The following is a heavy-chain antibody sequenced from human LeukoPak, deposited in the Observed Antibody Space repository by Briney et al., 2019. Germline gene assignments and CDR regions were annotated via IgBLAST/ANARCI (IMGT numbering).Heavy chain of an antibody. D-gene: IGHD6-13*01. V-gene: IGHV1-2*02. CDR3: ARRIAAAGMYYFDY. CDR1: GYTFTGYY. J-gene: IGHJ4*02. Sequence: ASVKVSCKASGYTFTGYYMHGVRQAPGQGLEWMGWINPNSGGTNYAQKFQGRVTMTRDTSISTAYMELSRLRPDDTAVYYCARRIAAAGMYYFDYWGQGTLVTVSS. CDR2: INPNSGGT.